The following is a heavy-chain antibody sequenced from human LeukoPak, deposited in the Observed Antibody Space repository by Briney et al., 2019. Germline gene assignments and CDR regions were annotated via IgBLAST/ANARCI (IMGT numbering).Heavy chain of an antibody. V-gene: IGHV1-24*01. J-gene: IGHJ3*02. Sequence: ASVKVSFKFSVYTLTELSMHGVRQAPGKGLEWMGGFDPEDGETIYAQKFEGRVTMTEDTSTDTAYMELSSLRSEDTAVYYCATDLNSPMIVAPGGAFDIWGQGTMVTVST. CDR1: VYTLTELS. CDR3: ATDLNSPMIVAPGGAFDI. D-gene: IGHD3-22*01. CDR2: FDPEDGET.